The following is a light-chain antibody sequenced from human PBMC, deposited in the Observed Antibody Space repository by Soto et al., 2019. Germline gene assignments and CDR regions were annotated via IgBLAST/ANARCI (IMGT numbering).Light chain of an antibody. CDR3: QHYGSSMYT. Sequence: EIVLTQSPGTLSLSPGERATLSCRASQSISSSSLAWYQQKPGQAPRVLIYGASTRATGIPDRFSGSGSGTEFTLTISRLDPEDFAVYYCQHYGSSMYTFGQGTKLEI. CDR2: GAS. J-gene: IGKJ2*01. V-gene: IGKV3-20*01. CDR1: QSISSSS.